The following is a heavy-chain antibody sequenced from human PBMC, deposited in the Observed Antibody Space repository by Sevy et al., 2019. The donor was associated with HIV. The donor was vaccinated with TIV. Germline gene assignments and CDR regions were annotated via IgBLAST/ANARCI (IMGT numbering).Heavy chain of an antibody. Sequence: SETLSLTCAVYGGSFSGYYWSWIRQPPGKGLEWIGEINHSGSTNYNPSLKSRVTISVDTSKNQFSLKLSSVTAADTAVYYSARHCSGTSCSDAFDIWGQGTMVTVSS. D-gene: IGHD2-2*01. CDR3: ARHCSGTSCSDAFDI. CDR2: INHSGST. V-gene: IGHV4-34*01. J-gene: IGHJ3*02. CDR1: GGSFSGYY.